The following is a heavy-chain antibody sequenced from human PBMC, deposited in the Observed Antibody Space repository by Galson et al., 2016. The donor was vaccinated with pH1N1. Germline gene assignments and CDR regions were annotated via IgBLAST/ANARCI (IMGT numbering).Heavy chain of an antibody. CDR2: ISGTGISI. CDR3: ARAGGGYPFDY. CDR1: GFPFSRYV. J-gene: IGHJ4*02. D-gene: IGHD1-26*01. V-gene: IGHV3-21*01. Sequence: SLRLSCAASGFPFSRYVMNWVRQAPGKGLEWVSSISGTGISIYYADSVRGRVTISRDNAKKSLYLQMYSLRVDDTAVYYCARAGGGYPFDYWGQGSLVTVSS.